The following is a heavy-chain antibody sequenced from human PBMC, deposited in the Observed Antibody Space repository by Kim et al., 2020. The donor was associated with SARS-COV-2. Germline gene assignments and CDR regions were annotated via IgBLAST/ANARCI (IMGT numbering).Heavy chain of an antibody. CDR3: ARVTHDTAMDALDYYYYGMDV. Sequence: SVKVSCKASGGTFSSYAISWVRQAPGQGLEWMGGIIPIFGTANYAQKFQGRVTITADESTSTAYMELSSLRSEDTAVYYCARVTHDTAMDALDYYYYGMDVWGQGTTVTVSS. J-gene: IGHJ6*02. CDR1: GGTFSSYA. CDR2: IIPIFGTA. V-gene: IGHV1-69*13. D-gene: IGHD5-18*01.